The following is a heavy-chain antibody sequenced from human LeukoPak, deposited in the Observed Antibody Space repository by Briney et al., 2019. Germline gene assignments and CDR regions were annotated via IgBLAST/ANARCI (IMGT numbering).Heavy chain of an antibody. CDR3: ARDPDDDIVVVPAASGSSSSSGDVSDY. V-gene: IGHV1-69*13. CDR1: GGTFSSYA. CDR2: IIPIFGTA. D-gene: IGHD2-2*01. Sequence: SVTVSCTASGGTFSSYAISWVRQAPGQGLEWMGGIIPIFGTANYAQKFQGRVTITADESTSTAYMELSSLRSEDTAVYYCARDPDDDIVVVPAASGSSSSSGDVSDYWGQGTLVTVSS. J-gene: IGHJ4*02.